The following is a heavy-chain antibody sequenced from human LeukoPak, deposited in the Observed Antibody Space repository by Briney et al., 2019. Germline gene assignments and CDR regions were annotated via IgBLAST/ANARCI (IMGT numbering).Heavy chain of an antibody. D-gene: IGHD2-15*01. Sequence: GRSLRLSCAASGFTFDDYAMHWVRQAPGKGLERVSGISWNSGSIGYADSVKGRFTISRDNAKNSLYLQMNSLRAEDTALYYCAKADLVVAAALDYWGQGTLVTVSS. CDR1: GFTFDDYA. CDR2: ISWNSGSI. J-gene: IGHJ4*02. V-gene: IGHV3-9*01. CDR3: AKADLVVAAALDY.